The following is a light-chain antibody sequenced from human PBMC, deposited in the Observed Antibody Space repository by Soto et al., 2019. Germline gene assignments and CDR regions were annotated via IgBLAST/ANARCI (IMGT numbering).Light chain of an antibody. CDR3: XXXVSWM. Sequence: EIVLTQSPDTLSLSPGERATLSCRASQSISSSYLAWYQQKPGQAPRLLIYGASSRATGIPDRFSGSGSGTDFTLXIXRXXPXXSXXXXXXXXVSWMFGQGTKLEIK. V-gene: IGKV3-20*01. CDR2: GAS. J-gene: IGKJ1*01. CDR1: QSISSSY.